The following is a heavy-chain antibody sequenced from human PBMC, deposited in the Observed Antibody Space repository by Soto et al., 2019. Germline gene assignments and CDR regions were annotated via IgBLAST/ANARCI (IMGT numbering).Heavy chain of an antibody. CDR3: ARARFDSWSHIYYGLDV. CDR2: ISHSDSS. V-gene: IGHV4-34*01. D-gene: IGHD3-3*01. CDR1: GGSFSGYS. Sequence: QVQLQQWGAGVLKPSETLSLTCAVNGGSFSGYSWTWLRQPPGKGLEWIGEISHSDSSDYNPALKSRVTMSVDTSKNQFSLRLSSVTAADPAVYYCARARFDSWSHIYYGLDVWGQGTTVTVSS. J-gene: IGHJ6*02.